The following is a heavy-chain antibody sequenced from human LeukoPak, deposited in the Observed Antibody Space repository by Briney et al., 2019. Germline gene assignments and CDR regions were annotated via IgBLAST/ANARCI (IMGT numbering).Heavy chain of an antibody. CDR3: AKADYYADHLFDY. Sequence: GGSLRLSCAASGFTFSSYAMSWVRQAPGKGLEWVSAISGSGGSTYYADSVKGRFTISRDNSKNSLYLQMNSLKAEDTAVYYCAKADYYADHLFDYWGQGTLVTVSS. J-gene: IGHJ4*02. V-gene: IGHV3-23*01. CDR1: GFTFSSYA. D-gene: IGHD3-10*01. CDR2: ISGSGGST.